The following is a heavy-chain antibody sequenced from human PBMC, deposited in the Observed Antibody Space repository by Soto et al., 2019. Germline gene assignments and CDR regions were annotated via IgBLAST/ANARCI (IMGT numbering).Heavy chain of an antibody. D-gene: IGHD3-9*01. Sequence: ASVKVSCKASGYAFTSYGISWVRQAPGQGLEWMGWISAHNGNTKYEQKLQGRVTMTTDTSTSTAYMELRSLRSDDTAVYYCAREDISYYGILGDYIPERSAQYFQHWGQGTLVTASS. CDR3: AREDISYYGILGDYIPERSAQYFQH. J-gene: IGHJ1*01. V-gene: IGHV1-18*01. CDR1: GYAFTSYG. CDR2: ISAHNGNT.